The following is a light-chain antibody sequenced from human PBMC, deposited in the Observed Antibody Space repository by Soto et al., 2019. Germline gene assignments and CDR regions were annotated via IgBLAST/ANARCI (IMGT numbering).Light chain of an antibody. Sequence: QSVLTQPASVSGSPGQSITISCTGTSSDVGAYNRVSWYQQHSGKAPKLLIYRNDERTYGVPDRFSGSKSGTSASLAISGLLSEDEADYYCAAWDDSLNGFWVFGGGTQLTVL. J-gene: IGLJ3*02. V-gene: IGLV2-14*01. CDR1: SSDVGAYNR. CDR3: AAWDDSLNGFWV. CDR2: RND.